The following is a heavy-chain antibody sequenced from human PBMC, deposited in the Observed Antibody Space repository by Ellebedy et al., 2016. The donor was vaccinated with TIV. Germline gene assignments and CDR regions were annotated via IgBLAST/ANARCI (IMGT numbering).Heavy chain of an antibody. J-gene: IGHJ6*02. Sequence: GESLKISXAASGFTFSSYGMHWVRQAPGKGLEWVAVIWYDGSNKYYADSVKGRFTISRDNSKNTLYLQMNSLRAEDTAVYYCARGPTPIWFGELGYYYYGMDVWGQGTTVTVPS. CDR3: ARGPTPIWFGELGYYYYGMDV. CDR1: GFTFSSYG. D-gene: IGHD3-10*01. V-gene: IGHV3-33*01. CDR2: IWYDGSNK.